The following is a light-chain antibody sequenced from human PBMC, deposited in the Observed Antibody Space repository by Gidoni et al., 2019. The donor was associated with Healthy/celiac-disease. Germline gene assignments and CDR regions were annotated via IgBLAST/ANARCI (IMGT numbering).Light chain of an antibody. V-gene: IGKV1-39*01. Sequence: DIQMTQSPSSLSASVGDKVTITCRASQSIRTYLNWYQQKPGKAPKFLIYAASSLQSGVPSRFSGSGSGTDFTLTISSLQPEDFATYYCQQSYATPYTFXQXTKLXIK. J-gene: IGKJ2*01. CDR2: AAS. CDR1: QSIRTY. CDR3: QQSYATPYT.